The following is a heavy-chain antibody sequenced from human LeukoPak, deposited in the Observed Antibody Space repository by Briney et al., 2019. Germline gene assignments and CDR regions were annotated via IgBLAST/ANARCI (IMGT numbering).Heavy chain of an antibody. V-gene: IGHV1-2*02. J-gene: IGHJ6*03. CDR2: INPKTGGT. CDR1: GYTFTCYY. D-gene: IGHD4-11*01. CDR3: ARGSSKYIFGYYMDV. Sequence: GASLKLSSTPSGYTFTCYYIHWGRQAPGQGLEWVGWINPKTGGTNYAQKFLDRVTMTTDMSISTAYMELIRLRSRDTAVYFCARGSSKYIFGYYMDVWGKGTTIIVSS.